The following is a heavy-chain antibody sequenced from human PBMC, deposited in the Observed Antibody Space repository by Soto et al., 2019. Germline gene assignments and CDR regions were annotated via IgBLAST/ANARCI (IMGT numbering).Heavy chain of an antibody. J-gene: IGHJ3*01. CDR1: AGSISTINYY. V-gene: IGHV4-31*03. CDR2: ISYSGST. CDR3: ARSAQWDGFDP. D-gene: IGHD2-8*01. Sequence: QVHLQESGPGLVRTSHTLSLTCTVSAGSISTINYYWSWIRQHPEKGLEWIGYISYSGSTFYHSSLKSRVTISLDTSKKPFSLTLTSVTAADTAVYYCARSAQWDGFDPWGQGTMVTVSS.